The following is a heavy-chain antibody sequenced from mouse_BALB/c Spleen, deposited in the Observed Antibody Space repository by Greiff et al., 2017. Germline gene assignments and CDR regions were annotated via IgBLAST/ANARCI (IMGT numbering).Heavy chain of an antibody. Sequence: EVMLVESGGGLVQPGGSLRLSCASSGFTFTAHYMSWVRQPPGKALEWLGFIRNKANGYTTEYSASVEGRFTISRDNSQSILYLQMNTLRAEDSATYYCAREGNHYAMDYWGQGTSVTVSS. CDR1: GFTFTAHY. V-gene: IGHV7-3*02. J-gene: IGHJ4*01. D-gene: IGHD2-1*01. CDR3: AREGNHYAMDY. CDR2: IRNKANGYTT.